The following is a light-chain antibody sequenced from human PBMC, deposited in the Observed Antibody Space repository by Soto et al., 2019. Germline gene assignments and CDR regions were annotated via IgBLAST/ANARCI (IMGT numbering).Light chain of an antibody. CDR3: SSYAGSNNLV. CDR1: GSDVGGYNY. CDR2: EVS. J-gene: IGLJ2*01. V-gene: IGLV2-8*01. Sequence: QSALTQPPSASGSPGQSVTISCTGTGSDVGGYNYVSWYQQRPGKAPKLMIYEVSKRPSGVPDRFSGSKSANTASLTVSGLQSEDEADYYCSSYAGSNNLVFGGGTKVTVL.